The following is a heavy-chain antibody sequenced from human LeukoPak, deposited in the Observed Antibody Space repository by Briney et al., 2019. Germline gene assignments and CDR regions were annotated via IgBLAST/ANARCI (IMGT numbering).Heavy chain of an antibody. CDR2: LNPNSGVT. J-gene: IGHJ4*02. CDR1: GYTFTVYY. Sequence: ASVKVSCKASGYTFTVYYMHWVRQAPGQGLEWMGWLNPNSGVTNYAQKFQGRVTMTRDTSISTAYMDLSRLRSDDTAVYYCARDRTTMIRGIYPGDYWGQGTLVTVSS. D-gene: IGHD3-10*01. V-gene: IGHV1-2*02. CDR3: ARDRTTMIRGIYPGDY.